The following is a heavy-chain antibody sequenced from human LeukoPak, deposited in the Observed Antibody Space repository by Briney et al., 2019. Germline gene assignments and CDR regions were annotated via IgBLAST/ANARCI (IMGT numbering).Heavy chain of an antibody. CDR3: ARVGAHLSSWYEYYFDY. J-gene: IGHJ4*02. V-gene: IGHV4-59*01. D-gene: IGHD6-13*01. Sequence: SETLSLTCTVSAGSISSYYWSWIRQPPGKGLEWIGYIYYSGSTNYNPSLKSRVTISVDTSKNQFSLKLSSVAAADTAVYYCARVGAHLSSWYEYYFDYWGQGTLVTVSS. CDR1: AGSISSYY. CDR2: IYYSGST.